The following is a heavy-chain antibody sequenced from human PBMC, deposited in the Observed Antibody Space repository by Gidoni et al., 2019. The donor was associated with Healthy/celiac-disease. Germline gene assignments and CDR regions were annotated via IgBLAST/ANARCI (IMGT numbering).Heavy chain of an antibody. D-gene: IGHD3-22*01. CDR1: GFTFSSYG. V-gene: IGHV3-33*01. CDR3: AREDLGYYDSSGYYEY. J-gene: IGHJ4*02. CDR2: IWYDGSNK. Sequence: QVQLVESGGGVVQPGRSLRLSCAASGFTFSSYGMHWVRQAPGKGLEWVAVIWYDGSNKYYADSVKGRFTISRDNSKNTLYLQMNSLRAEDTAVYYCAREDLGYYDSSGYYEYWGQGTLVTVSS.